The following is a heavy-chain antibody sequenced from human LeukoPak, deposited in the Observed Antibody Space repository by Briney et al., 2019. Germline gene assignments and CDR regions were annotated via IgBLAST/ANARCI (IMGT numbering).Heavy chain of an antibody. D-gene: IGHD3-10*01. CDR3: ARLPKLWFGEFLY. CDR1: GYSFISYW. J-gene: IGHJ4*02. V-gene: IGHV5-10-1*01. CDR2: IAPSDSYT. Sequence: GESLKISGKGSGYSFISYWISWVRQMPGKGLEWMGRIAPSDSYTNYSPSFQGHVTISADKSISTAYLQWSSLKASDTAMYYCARLPKLWFGEFLYWGQGTLVTVSS.